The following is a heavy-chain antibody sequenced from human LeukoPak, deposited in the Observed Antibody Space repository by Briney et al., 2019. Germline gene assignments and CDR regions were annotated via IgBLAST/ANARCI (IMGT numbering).Heavy chain of an antibody. CDR2: MNPNSGNT. J-gene: IGHJ6*02. CDR3: ARGKLTGYYTNYYYGMDV. Sequence: ASVKVSCKASGYTFTSYDINWVRQATGQGLGWMGWMNPNSGNTGYAQKFQGRVTMTRNTSISTAYMELSSLRSEDTAVYYCARGKLTGYYTNYYYGMDVWGQGTTVTVSS. V-gene: IGHV1-8*01. CDR1: GYTFTSYD. D-gene: IGHD3-9*01.